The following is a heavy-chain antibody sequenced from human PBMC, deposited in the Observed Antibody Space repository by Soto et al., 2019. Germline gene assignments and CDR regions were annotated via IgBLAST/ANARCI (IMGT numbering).Heavy chain of an antibody. CDR2: IIPIFGTA. CDR3: ASGDIVVVPAAIHYYYYYGMDV. Sequence: QVQLVQSGAEVKKPGSSVKVSCKASGGTFSSYAISWVRQAPGQGLEWMGGIIPIFGTANYAQKFQGRVTITADESTSTAYMELSSLRSEDTAVYHCASGDIVVVPAAIHYYYYYGMDVWGQGTTVTVSS. V-gene: IGHV1-69*01. J-gene: IGHJ6*02. CDR1: GGTFSSYA. D-gene: IGHD2-2*02.